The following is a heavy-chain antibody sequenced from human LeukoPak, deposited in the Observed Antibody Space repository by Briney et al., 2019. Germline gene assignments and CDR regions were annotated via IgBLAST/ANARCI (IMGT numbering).Heavy chain of an antibody. D-gene: IGHD5-18*01. CDR2: SNNSGSP. J-gene: IGHJ6*03. Sequence: KAGGSLRLSCAASGFTLSSYAMCWVPHPPGRGVGGIGESNNSGSPNYHPFITSRVTISVDTSKTQCSLKLSSVTAADTAVYYCATGGYSYGYVYDYMDVWGKGTTVTVSS. V-gene: IGHV4-34*01. CDR1: GFTLSSYA. CDR3: ATGGYSYGYVYDYMDV.